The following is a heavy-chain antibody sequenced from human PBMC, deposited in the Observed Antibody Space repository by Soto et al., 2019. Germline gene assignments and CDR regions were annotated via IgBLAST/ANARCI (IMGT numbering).Heavy chain of an antibody. V-gene: IGHV3-23*01. CDR3: AQRRGAGGHFEY. CDR2: VSIGGST. Sequence: DVQLLESGGGLVQPEGSLRLSCAASGFTFSSYAMGWVRQGPGKGLEWVAVVSIGGSTHYADSVRGRFTISRDNSKNTLSLQMTRLTAEDTAVYFCAQRRGAGGHFEYWGQGALVTVSS. CDR1: GFTFSSYA. J-gene: IGHJ4*02. D-gene: IGHD2-15*01.